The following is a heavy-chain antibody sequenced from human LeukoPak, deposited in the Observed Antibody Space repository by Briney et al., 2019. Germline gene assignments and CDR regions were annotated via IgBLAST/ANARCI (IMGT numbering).Heavy chain of an antibody. V-gene: IGHV1-2*02. CDR1: GYKFTDDY. Sequence: ASVKVSCKASGYKFTDDYMHWVRQAPGQGLEFMGWINPDSGFTNYAQKFKGRVTMTRDTSISTACMELSSLRSDDTAVYYCARMDYSSAYRNPNWFDPWGRGTLVTVSS. CDR3: ARMDYSSAYRNPNWFDP. D-gene: IGHD3-22*01. J-gene: IGHJ5*02. CDR2: INPDSGFT.